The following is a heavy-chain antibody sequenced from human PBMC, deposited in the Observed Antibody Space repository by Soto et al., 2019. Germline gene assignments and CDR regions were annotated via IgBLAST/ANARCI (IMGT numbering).Heavy chain of an antibody. V-gene: IGHV3-30-3*01. Sequence: QVQLVESGGGVVQPGGSLRLSCAASGFSFSRFAIHWVRQAPGKGLEWVAVISKDGSVIYYADSVKGRFTISRDNSKSSLFLQVNSLTSEDTAVYHCARSRSGAVPDSLGFWGQGTLVTVSS. CDR1: GFSFSRFA. CDR2: ISKDGSVI. CDR3: ARSRSGAVPDSLGF. D-gene: IGHD3-10*01. J-gene: IGHJ4*02.